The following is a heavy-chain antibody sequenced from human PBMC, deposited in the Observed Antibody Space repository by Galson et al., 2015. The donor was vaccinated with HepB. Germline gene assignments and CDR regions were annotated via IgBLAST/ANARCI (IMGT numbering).Heavy chain of an antibody. J-gene: IGHJ3*01. CDR1: GFIFSSYW. D-gene: IGHD2-2*01. CDR3: ARGPGGSVIVPAASDAFDL. Sequence: SLRLSCATSGFIFSSYWMSWIRQAPGKGLEWVANIKQDVSLKHHVDSVKGRFSISRDDAKSSLFLQMNSLRADDTAVYYCARGPGGSVIVPAASDAFDLWGQGTLVTVSS. CDR2: IKQDVSLK. V-gene: IGHV3-7*03.